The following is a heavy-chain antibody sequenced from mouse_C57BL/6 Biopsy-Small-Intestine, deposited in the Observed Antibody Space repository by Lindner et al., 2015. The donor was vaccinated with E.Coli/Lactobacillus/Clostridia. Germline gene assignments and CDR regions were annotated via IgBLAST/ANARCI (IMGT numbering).Heavy chain of an antibody. D-gene: IGHD6-1*01. CDR2: VNPNSGGT. CDR1: GFTFTGYY. V-gene: IGHV1-64*01. J-gene: IGHJ1*01. Sequence: SVKVSCKASGFTFTGYYIHWVRQAPGQGLEWVGRVNPNSGGTNYAQEFQGRVTMTRDTSTTTVYMELTSLTSDDTAIYYCARSAIVPAGYWYFDPWGRGTLVTVSS. CDR3: ARSAIVPAGYWYFDP.